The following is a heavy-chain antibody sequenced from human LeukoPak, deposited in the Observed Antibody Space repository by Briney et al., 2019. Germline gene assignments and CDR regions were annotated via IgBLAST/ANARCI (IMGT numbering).Heavy chain of an antibody. CDR3: ARDSPVATW. J-gene: IGHJ4*02. CDR1: GFTFSSRG. CDR2: ITPSGDGT. Sequence: GGSLRLSCAASGFTFSSRGMSWVRQAPGKGLECVSSITPSGDGTYYAASVKGRFTISRDNSKNTLYLQMDSLRADDTAKYYCARDSPVATWWGQGTLVTVSS. D-gene: IGHD1-26*01. V-gene: IGHV3-23*01.